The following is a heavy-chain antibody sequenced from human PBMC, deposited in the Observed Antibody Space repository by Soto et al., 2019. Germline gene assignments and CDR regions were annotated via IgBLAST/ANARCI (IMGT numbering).Heavy chain of an antibody. CDR2: INPSGGST. J-gene: IGHJ3*02. Sequence: ASVKVSCKASGYTFTSYYMHWVRQAPGQGLEWMGIINPSGGSTSYAQKFQGRVTMTRETSTSTVYMEPSSLRSEDTAVYYCERDPLGELLPDDFDICGQGTMVTVSS. CDR3: ERDPLGELLPDDFDI. CDR1: GYTFTSYY. D-gene: IGHD1-26*01. V-gene: IGHV1-46*01.